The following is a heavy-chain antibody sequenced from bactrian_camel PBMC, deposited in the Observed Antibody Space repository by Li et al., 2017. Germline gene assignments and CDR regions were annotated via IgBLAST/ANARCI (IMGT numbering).Heavy chain of an antibody. Sequence: HVQLVESGGGSVQAGGSLRLSCATSGLVSRFPCMGWSRQAPGKEREGVGTIDGGGGTAWYADSVRGRFTISQDAAEKTTYLQMITLKPEDTAMYYCAAAPWWYATRCARGPAVFRNWGQGTQVTVS. CDR2: IDGGGGTA. CDR3: AAAPWWYATRCARGPAVFRN. CDR1: GLVSRFPC. J-gene: IGHJ4*01. D-gene: IGHD4*01. V-gene: IGHV3S54*01.